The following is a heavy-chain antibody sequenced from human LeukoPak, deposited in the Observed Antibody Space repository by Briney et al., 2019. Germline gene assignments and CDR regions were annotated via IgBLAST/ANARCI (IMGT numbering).Heavy chain of an antibody. CDR1: GFTVSNKY. V-gene: IGHV3-23*01. Sequence: GGSLRLSCAASGFTVSNKYMTWVRQAPGKGLEWVSAISGSGGSTYYADSVKGRFTISRDNSKNTLYLQMNSLRAEDTAVYYCARETYGDYVKNWGQGTLVTVSS. J-gene: IGHJ4*02. D-gene: IGHD4-17*01. CDR3: ARETYGDYVKN. CDR2: ISGSGGST.